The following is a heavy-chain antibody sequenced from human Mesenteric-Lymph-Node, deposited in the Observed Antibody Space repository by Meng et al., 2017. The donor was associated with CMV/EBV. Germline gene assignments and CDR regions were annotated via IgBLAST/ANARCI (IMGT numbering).Heavy chain of an antibody. CDR1: GGSVSSGSYY. Sequence: SETLSLTCTVSGGSVSSGSYYWSWPRQPPGKGLEWIGYIYYSGSTNYNPSLKSRVTISVDTSKNQFSLKLSSVTAADTAVYYCARALSGSYNWFDPWGPGTLVTVSS. J-gene: IGHJ5*02. D-gene: IGHD1-26*01. V-gene: IGHV4-61*01. CDR2: IYYSGST. CDR3: ARALSGSYNWFDP.